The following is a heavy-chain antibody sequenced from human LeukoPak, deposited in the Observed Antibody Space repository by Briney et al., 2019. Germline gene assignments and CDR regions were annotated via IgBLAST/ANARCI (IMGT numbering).Heavy chain of an antibody. CDR1: GCTFTGYY. CDR2: IIPILGIA. V-gene: IGHV1-69*02. J-gene: IGHJ4*02. Sequence: ASVKVSCKASGCTFTGYYMHWVRQAPGQGLEWMGRIIPILGIANYAQKFQGRVTITADKSTSTAYMELSSLRSEDTAVYYCARVCSGGSCSDYWGQGSLVTVSS. D-gene: IGHD2-15*01. CDR3: ARVCSGGSCSDY.